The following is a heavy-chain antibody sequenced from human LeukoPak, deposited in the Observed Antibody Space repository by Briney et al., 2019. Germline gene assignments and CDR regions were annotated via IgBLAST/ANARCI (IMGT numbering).Heavy chain of an antibody. V-gene: IGHV3-23*01. Sequence: GGSLRLSCTASGFSFSTYGMNWVRQAPGRGLERVSGLSGSGTITYYADAVKGRFTISRDNSKNMLYLQMNSLRAEDTAIYYCARDPYGDFIPLFDYWGQGTLLSVSS. CDR1: GFSFSTYG. D-gene: IGHD4-17*01. J-gene: IGHJ4*02. CDR3: ARDPYGDFIPLFDY. CDR2: LSGSGTIT.